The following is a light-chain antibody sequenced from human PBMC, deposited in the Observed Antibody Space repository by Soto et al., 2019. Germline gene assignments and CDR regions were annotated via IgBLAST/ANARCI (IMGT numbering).Light chain of an antibody. V-gene: IGKV3-15*01. Sequence: EIVMTQYPATLSVSPGERATLSCRASQSVSSNLAWYQQKPGQAPRLLIYGASTRATGIPARLSGSGSGTEFTLTISRLTSEDFAVYYCQQYNNWWTFGQGTKVDIK. CDR1: QSVSSN. CDR2: GAS. CDR3: QQYNNWWT. J-gene: IGKJ1*01.